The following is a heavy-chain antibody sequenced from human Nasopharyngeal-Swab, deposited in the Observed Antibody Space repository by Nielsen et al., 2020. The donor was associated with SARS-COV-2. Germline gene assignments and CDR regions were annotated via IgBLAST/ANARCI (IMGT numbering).Heavy chain of an antibody. J-gene: IGHJ5*02. CDR3: TRGIRGSLWFDP. CDR1: GGSVNSGDYA. Sequence: SETLSLTCGVSGGSVNSGDYAWSWIRQSPGKGLECIGYIYQSGATYYNPAFRSRVTISFDRPNNQFSLRLNSVTAADTAMYFCTRGIRGSLWFDPWGPGTLVTVSS. D-gene: IGHD3-10*01. V-gene: IGHV4-30-2*06. CDR2: IYQSGAT.